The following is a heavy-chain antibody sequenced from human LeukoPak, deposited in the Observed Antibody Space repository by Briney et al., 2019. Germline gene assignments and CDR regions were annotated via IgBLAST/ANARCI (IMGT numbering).Heavy chain of an antibody. J-gene: IGHJ6*03. Sequence: PSETLSLTCTVSGYSISSGYYWGWIRQPPGKGLEWIGSIYHSGSTYYNPSLKSRVTISVDTSKNQFSLKLSSVTAADTAVYYCARHYWDNWPNYYYYYMDVWGKGTTVTVSS. CDR1: GYSISSGYY. V-gene: IGHV4-38-2*02. CDR2: IYHSGST. D-gene: IGHD1-20*01. CDR3: ARHYWDNWPNYYYYYMDV.